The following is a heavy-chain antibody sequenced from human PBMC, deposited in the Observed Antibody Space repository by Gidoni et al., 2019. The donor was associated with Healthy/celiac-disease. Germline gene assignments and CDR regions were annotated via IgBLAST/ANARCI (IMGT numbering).Heavy chain of an antibody. CDR1: GFTFSRYA. CDR3: ARVPRGTMIGYFDY. D-gene: IGHD3-22*01. CDR2: ISYDGSNK. V-gene: IGHV3-30-3*01. Sequence: QVQLVESGGGVVQPGRSLRLSCAASGFTFSRYAMHWVRQAPGKGLEWVAVISYDGSNKYYADSVKGRFTISRDNSKNTLYLQMNSLRAEDTAVYYCARVPRGTMIGYFDYWGQGTLVTVSS. J-gene: IGHJ4*02.